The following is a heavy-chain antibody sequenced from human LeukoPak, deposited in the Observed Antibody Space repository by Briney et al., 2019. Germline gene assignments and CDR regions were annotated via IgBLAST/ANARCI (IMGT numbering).Heavy chain of an antibody. CDR1: GVPISSYY. Sequence: SETLSLTCTVSGVPISSYYWSWIRQPAGKGLEGIGRIYTSGSTHYNPSLKSRVSMSVDTSKNQFSLKLSFVTAADTAVYYCAREGGRLPYYYYYYMDVWGKGTTVTVSS. V-gene: IGHV4-4*07. CDR3: AREGGRLPYYYYYYMDV. CDR2: IYTSGST. D-gene: IGHD6-25*01. J-gene: IGHJ6*03.